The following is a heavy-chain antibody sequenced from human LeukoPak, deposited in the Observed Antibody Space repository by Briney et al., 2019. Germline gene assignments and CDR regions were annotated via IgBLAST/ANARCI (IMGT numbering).Heavy chain of an antibody. CDR3: ASGRQLGY. J-gene: IGHJ4*02. CDR1: GFTFSNYW. Sequence: GSLRLSFAASGFTFSNYWMSWVRQAPGKGLEWVANIKEDGSEKYYVDSVKGRFTISRDNARNSLYQQMNSLRAEDTAVYYCASGRQLGYWGQGTLVTVSS. CDR2: IKEDGSEK. V-gene: IGHV3-7*01. D-gene: IGHD6-13*01.